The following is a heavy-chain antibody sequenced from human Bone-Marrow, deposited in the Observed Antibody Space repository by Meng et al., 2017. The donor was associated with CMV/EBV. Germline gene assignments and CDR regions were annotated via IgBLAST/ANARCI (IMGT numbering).Heavy chain of an antibody. CDR3: ARVGIWAARGMDV. Sequence: GESLKISCAASGFTFSTYEMNWVRQAPGKGLEWVSYISSSGTTVYYADSVKGRFTISRDNAKNSLYLQMNSLRGEDTAVYYCARVGIWAARGMDVWGQGTTVTVSS. CDR2: ISSSGTTV. D-gene: IGHD6-6*01. V-gene: IGHV3-48*03. J-gene: IGHJ6*02. CDR1: GFTFSTYE.